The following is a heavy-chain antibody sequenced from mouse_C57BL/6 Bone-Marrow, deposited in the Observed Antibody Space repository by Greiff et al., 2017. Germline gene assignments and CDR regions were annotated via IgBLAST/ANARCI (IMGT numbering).Heavy chain of an antibody. Sequence: VQLQQPGAELVKPGASVKLSCKASGYTFTNYWMHWVKQRPGQGLEWIGMMHPNGGSPDYNEKFKSEATLSVDQSSRTAYMERSSLTSEDSAVYYSARSYDYDDYTMDYWGQGTSVTVSS. CDR1: GYTFTNYW. D-gene: IGHD2-4*01. J-gene: IGHJ4*01. CDR3: ARSYDYDDYTMDY. CDR2: MHPNGGSP. V-gene: IGHV1-64*01.